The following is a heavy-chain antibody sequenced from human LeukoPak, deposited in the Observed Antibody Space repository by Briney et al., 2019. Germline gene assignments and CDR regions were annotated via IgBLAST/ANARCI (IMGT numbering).Heavy chain of an antibody. V-gene: IGHV4-4*07. CDR3: ARSIVVVPAAIDYYCMEV. J-gene: IGHJ6*03. D-gene: IGHD2-2*02. CDR1: GGSISSYY. CDR2: IYTSGST. Sequence: SETLSLTCTVSGGSISSYYWSWIRQPAGKGLEWVGRIYTSGSTNYNPSLKSRVIMSVDTSKNQFSLKVSSVTAADTAVYYCARSIVVVPAAIDYYCMEVWGKGTTVTVSS.